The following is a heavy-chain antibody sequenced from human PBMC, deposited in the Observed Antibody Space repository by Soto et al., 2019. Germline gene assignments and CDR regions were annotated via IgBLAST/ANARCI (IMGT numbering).Heavy chain of an antibody. Sequence: ASVKVSCKTSGYTFSNYGITWVRQAPGQPLEWLGWISLYSDGTNYAQKFQGRVSMTTDTYTTTAYMELRSLRSDDTAVYYCARVVPGAEAWFGPWGQGTLVTVSS. D-gene: IGHD2-2*01. CDR3: ARVVPGAEAWFGP. J-gene: IGHJ5*02. CDR1: GYTFSNYG. V-gene: IGHV1-18*01. CDR2: ISLYSDGT.